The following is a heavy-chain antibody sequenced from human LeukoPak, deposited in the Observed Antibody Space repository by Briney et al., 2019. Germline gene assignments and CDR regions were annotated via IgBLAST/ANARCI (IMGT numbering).Heavy chain of an antibody. D-gene: IGHD3-3*01. J-gene: IGHJ4*02. CDR1: GGSISSYY. CDR2: IYYSGST. CDR3: ARYDFWSGLYFDH. V-gene: IGHV4-59*01. Sequence: SETLSLTCTVSGGSISSYYWSWIRQPPGKGLEWIGYIYYSGSTNYNPSLKSRVTISVDTSKNQFSLKLSSVTAADTAVYYCARYDFWSGLYFDHWGQGTLVTVSS.